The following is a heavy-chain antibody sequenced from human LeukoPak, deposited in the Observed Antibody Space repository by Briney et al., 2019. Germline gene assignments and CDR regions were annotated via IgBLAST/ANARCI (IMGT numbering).Heavy chain of an antibody. J-gene: IGHJ6*02. V-gene: IGHV3-21*01. CDR2: ISSSSSYI. CDR1: GFTFSSYS. Sequence: GGSLRLSCAASGFTFSSYSMNWVRQAPGKGLEWVSSISSSSSYIYYADSVKGRFTISRDNAKNSLYLQMNSLRAEDTAVYYCARDKFGSGRYGMDVWGQGTTVTVSS. D-gene: IGHD3-10*01. CDR3: ARDKFGSGRYGMDV.